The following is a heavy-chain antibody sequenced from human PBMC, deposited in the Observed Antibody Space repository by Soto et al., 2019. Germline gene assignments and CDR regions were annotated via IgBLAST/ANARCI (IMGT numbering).Heavy chain of an antibody. CDR1: GYAFTTYG. V-gene: IGHV1-18*01. Sequence: QVHLVQSGAEVKKPGASVKVSCKGSGYAFTTYGITWVRQAPGQGLEWMGWISAHNGNPNYAQKLQGRVTVTRDTPTSTAYMEVSGLRSDDTAVYYGARGRYGDYWGQGALVTVSS. D-gene: IGHD1-1*01. J-gene: IGHJ4*02. CDR3: ARGRYGDY. CDR2: ISAHNGNP.